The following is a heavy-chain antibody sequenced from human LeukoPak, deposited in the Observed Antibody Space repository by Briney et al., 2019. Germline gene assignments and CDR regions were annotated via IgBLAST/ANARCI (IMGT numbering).Heavy chain of an antibody. V-gene: IGHV3-11*04. D-gene: IGHD6-13*01. CDR3: AKDTGYSSSTFQH. Sequence: GGSLRLSCAASGFTFSDYYMSWIRQAPGKGLEWVSYISSSGSTIYYADSVKGRFTISRDNAKNTLYLQMNSLRAEDTAVYYCAKDTGYSSSTFQHWGQGTLVTVSS. J-gene: IGHJ1*01. CDR2: ISSSGSTI. CDR1: GFTFSDYY.